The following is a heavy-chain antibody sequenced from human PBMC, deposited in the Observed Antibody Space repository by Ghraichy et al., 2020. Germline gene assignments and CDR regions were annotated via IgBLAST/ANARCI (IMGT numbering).Heavy chain of an antibody. Sequence: GESLNISCAASGFTFSDYYMSWISQAPGKGLEWVSYISSSGSTIYYADSVKGRFTISRDNAKNSLYLQMNSLRAEDTAVYYCARDGHCSSTSCENPLADGMDVWGQGTTVTVSS. V-gene: IGHV3-11*01. CDR2: ISSSGSTI. CDR3: ARDGHCSSTSCENPLADGMDV. D-gene: IGHD2-2*03. CDR1: GFTFSDYY. J-gene: IGHJ6*02.